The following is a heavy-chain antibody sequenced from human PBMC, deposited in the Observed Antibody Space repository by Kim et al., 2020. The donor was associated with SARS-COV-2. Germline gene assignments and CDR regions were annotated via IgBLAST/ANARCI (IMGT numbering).Heavy chain of an antibody. Sequence: DGKKKSYADSVKGRFTISRDNSKNRLYLQMNSLRAEDTAVYYCARGIPDYWGQGTLVTVSS. CDR3: ARGIPDY. J-gene: IGHJ4*02. D-gene: IGHD2-2*02. V-gene: IGHV3-33*01. CDR2: DGKKK.